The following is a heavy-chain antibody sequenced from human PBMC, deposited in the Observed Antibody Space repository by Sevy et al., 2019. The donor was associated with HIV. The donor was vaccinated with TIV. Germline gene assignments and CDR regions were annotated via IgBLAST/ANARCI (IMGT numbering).Heavy chain of an antibody. CDR1: GFTFSSYT. CDR2: ISSSSSYI. D-gene: IGHD6-19*01. V-gene: IGHV3-21*05. CDR3: ATSAAVAGPYYFDY. Sequence: GGSLRLSCATSGFTFSSYTMNWVRQAPGKGLEWISYISSSSSYIYYADSVKGRFTISRDNAKNSLYLQMNSLRAEDTAVYYCATSAAVAGPYYFDYWGQGTLVTVSS. J-gene: IGHJ4*02.